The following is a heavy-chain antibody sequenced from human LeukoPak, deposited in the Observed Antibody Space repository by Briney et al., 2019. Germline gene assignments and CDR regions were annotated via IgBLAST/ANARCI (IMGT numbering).Heavy chain of an antibody. CDR1: GFTFSSYG. Sequence: PGGSLRLSCAASGFTFSSYGMHWVRQAPGKGLEWVAVISYDGSNKYYAGSVKGRFTISRDNSKNTLYLQMNSLRAEDTAVYYCAKAITGSRRGDPWGQGTLVTVSS. CDR3: AKAITGSRRGDP. J-gene: IGHJ5*02. CDR2: ISYDGSNK. V-gene: IGHV3-30*18. D-gene: IGHD1-20*01.